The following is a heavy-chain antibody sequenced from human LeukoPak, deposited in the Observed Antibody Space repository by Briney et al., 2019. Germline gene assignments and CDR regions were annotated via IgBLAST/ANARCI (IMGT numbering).Heavy chain of an antibody. CDR2: ISSSGSTI. CDR3: ATSRWSGGGYDAFAM. CDR1: GFTFSSYE. D-gene: IGHD6-13*01. Sequence: GGSLRLSCAASGFTFSSYEMNWVRQAPGKGLEWVSYISSSGSTINYADSLKGRFTISRDNVKNSLYLQMNSLRAEDTALYYCATSRWSGGGYDAFAMWGQGTVVTVSS. J-gene: IGHJ3*02. V-gene: IGHV3-48*03.